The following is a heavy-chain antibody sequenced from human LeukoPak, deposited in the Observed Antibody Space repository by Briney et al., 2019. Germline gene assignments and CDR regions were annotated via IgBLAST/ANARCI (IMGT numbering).Heavy chain of an antibody. D-gene: IGHD6-13*01. CDR1: GYSFTSYW. J-gene: IGHJ4*02. Sequence: GESLKISCKGSGYSFTSYWIGWVRQMPGKGLEWMGIIYPGDSDTRYSPSFQGQVAISADKSISTAYLQWSSLKASDTAMYYCARTDSSSWYEYYFDYWGQGTLITVSS. V-gene: IGHV5-51*01. CDR2: IYPGDSDT. CDR3: ARTDSSSWYEYYFDY.